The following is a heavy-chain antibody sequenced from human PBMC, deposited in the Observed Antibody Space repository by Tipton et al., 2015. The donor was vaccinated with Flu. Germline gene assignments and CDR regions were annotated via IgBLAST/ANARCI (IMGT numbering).Heavy chain of an antibody. CDR3: ARVAGERAGCFDY. J-gene: IGHJ4*02. CDR1: GGSISSYY. Sequence: TLSLTCTVSGGSISSYYWSWIPQPPGKGLEWIGYIYYSGSTNYTPSLKSRVTISGDTSKHQFSLKLSSVTAADTAVYYCARVAGERAGCFDYGGQGTRVTVPA. D-gene: IGHD6-19*01. V-gene: IGHV4-59*01. CDR2: IYYSGST.